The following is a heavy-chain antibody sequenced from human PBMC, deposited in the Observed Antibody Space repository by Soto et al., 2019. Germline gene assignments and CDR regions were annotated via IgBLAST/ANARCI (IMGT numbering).Heavy chain of an antibody. Sequence: EVHLLESGGGLVQPGGSLRLSCAASGFTFSNYAMNWVRQAPGKGLEWVSTISGSGSSPYYADSVKGRFTISRDNSKNTLYLKMDSLRAGDSAIYYCAKEGTSGLYYFDYWGQGTLVTVSS. CDR3: AKEGTSGLYYFDY. CDR1: GFTFSNYA. J-gene: IGHJ4*02. CDR2: ISGSGSSP. D-gene: IGHD6-19*01. V-gene: IGHV3-23*01.